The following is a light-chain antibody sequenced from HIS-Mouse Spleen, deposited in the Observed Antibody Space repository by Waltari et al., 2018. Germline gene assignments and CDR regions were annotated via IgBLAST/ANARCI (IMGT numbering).Light chain of an antibody. CDR1: NIGRKS. CDR2: DDS. CDR3: QVWDSSSDHVV. Sequence: SYVLTQPPSVSVAPGKTARITCGGNNIGRKSVHWYQQKPGQAPVLVVYDDSGRPSGISERFSGSNSGNTATLTISRVEAGDEADYYCQVWDSSSDHVVFGGGTKLTVL. J-gene: IGLJ2*01. V-gene: IGLV3-21*03.